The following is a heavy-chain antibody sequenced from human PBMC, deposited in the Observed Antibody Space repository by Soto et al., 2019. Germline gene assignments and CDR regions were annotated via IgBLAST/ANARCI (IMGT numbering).Heavy chain of an antibody. V-gene: IGHV3-30-3*01. D-gene: IGHD2-15*01. CDR2: ISYDGSNK. CDR1: GFTFSSYA. J-gene: IGHJ6*02. CDR3: ARGDREDIAVVVGARPGEYGVDV. Sequence: QVQLVESGGGVVQPGRSLRLSCAASGFTFSSYAMHWVRQAPGKGLECVAVISYDGSNKFYRDSVKGRFTISRDNSKNTLYLQISILRYEDTAVYYCARGDREDIAVVVGARPGEYGVDVWGQGTTVTVSS.